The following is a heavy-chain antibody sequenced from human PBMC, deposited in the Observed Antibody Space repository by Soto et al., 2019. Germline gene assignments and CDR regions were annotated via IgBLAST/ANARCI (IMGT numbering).Heavy chain of an antibody. D-gene: IGHD3-22*01. J-gene: IGHJ4*02. CDR1: GFTFDDYA. V-gene: IGHV3-9*01. Sequence: PGGSLRLSCAASGFTFDDYAMHWVRQAPGKGLEWVSGISWNSGYTGYADSVKGRFTISRDNAKNSLYLQMNSLGAEDTALYYCAKDVYYYDSSGPIILDYWGQGTLVTVSS. CDR3: AKDVYYYDSSGPIILDY. CDR2: ISWNSGYT.